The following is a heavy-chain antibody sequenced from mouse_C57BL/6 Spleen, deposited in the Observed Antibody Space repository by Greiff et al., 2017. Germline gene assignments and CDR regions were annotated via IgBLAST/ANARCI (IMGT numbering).Heavy chain of an antibody. CDR2: INPNNGGT. Sequence: EVQLQQSGPELVKPGASVKIPCKASGHTFTDYNMDWVKQSHGKSLEWIGDINPNNGGTIYNQKFKGKATLTVDKSSSTAYMELRSLTSEDTAVYYCARRGLSTVVAKNYFDYWGQGTTLTVSS. CDR3: ARRGLSTVVAKNYFDY. CDR1: GHTFTDYN. D-gene: IGHD1-1*01. J-gene: IGHJ2*01. V-gene: IGHV1-18*01.